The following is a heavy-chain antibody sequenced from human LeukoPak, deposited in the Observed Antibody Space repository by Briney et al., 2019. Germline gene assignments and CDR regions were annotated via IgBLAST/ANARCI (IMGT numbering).Heavy chain of an antibody. V-gene: IGHV4-34*01. J-gene: IGHJ6*04. CDR3: ARMERYYYYGMDV. Sequence: SSETLSLTCAVYGGSFSGYYWSWIRQPPGKGLEWIGEINHSGSTNYNPPLKSRVTISVDTSKNQFSLKLSSVTAADTAVYYCARMERYYYYGMDVWGKGTTVTVSS. CDR2: INHSGST. CDR1: GGSFSGYY. D-gene: IGHD3-3*01.